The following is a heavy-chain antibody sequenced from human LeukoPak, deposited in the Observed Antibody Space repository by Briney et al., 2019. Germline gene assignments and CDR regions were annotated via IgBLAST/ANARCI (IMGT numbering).Heavy chain of an antibody. CDR1: GYSFTSYG. V-gene: IGHV1-18*01. J-gene: IGHJ4*02. CDR3: ARSHFLRYFDLFTGRQWYFDY. CDR2: ISAYNGNT. Sequence: ASVKVSCKASGYSFTSYGISWVRQAPGQGHEWMGWISAYNGNTNYAQKLQGRGTMTTDTSTSTAYMELRSLRSDDTAVYYCARSHFLRYFDLFTGRQWYFDYWGQGTLVTVSS. D-gene: IGHD3-9*01.